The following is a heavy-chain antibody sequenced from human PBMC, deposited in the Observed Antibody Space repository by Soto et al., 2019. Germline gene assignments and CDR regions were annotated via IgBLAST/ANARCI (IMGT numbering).Heavy chain of an antibody. CDR1: GFTFSDYY. CDR2: ISSSGSTI. V-gene: IGHV3-11*01. CDR3: ARVTAAAGLVYYYYYYYMDV. Sequence: GGSLRLSCAASGFTFSDYYMSWIRQAPGKGLEWVSYISSSGSTIYYADSVKGRFTISRGNAKNSLYLQMNSLRAEDTAVYYCARVTAAAGLVYYYYYYYMDVWGKGTTVTVSS. J-gene: IGHJ6*03. D-gene: IGHD6-13*01.